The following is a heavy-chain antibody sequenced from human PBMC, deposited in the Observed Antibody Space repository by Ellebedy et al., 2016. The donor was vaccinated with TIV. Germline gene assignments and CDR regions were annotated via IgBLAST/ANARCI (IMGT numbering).Heavy chain of an antibody. CDR1: GFSFSGSV. CDR2: IVVGSGNT. Sequence: AASVKVSCKASGFSFSGSVVQWVRQARGQRVEGIGWIVVGSGNTNYAHRFRERVSITRDMSTSTAYMELRRLRSDDTAGYYCARDFNAGDETPAGRWFDPWGQGTLVTVSS. CDR3: ARDFNAGDETPAGRWFDP. J-gene: IGHJ5*02. D-gene: IGHD3-16*01. V-gene: IGHV1-58*01.